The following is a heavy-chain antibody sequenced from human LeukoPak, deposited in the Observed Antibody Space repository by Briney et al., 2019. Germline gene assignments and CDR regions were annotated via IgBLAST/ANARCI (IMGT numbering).Heavy chain of an antibody. Sequence: GASVKVSCKASGGTFSSYAISWVRQAPGQGLEWMGGIIPIFGTANYAQKFQGRVTITADKSTSTAYMELSSLRSEDTAVYYCARAPLSQDCSGGSCYKWNYYYYMDVWGKGTTVTVSS. CDR2: IIPIFGTA. CDR1: GGTFSSYA. V-gene: IGHV1-69*06. J-gene: IGHJ6*03. CDR3: ARAPLSQDCSGGSCYKWNYYYYMDV. D-gene: IGHD2-15*01.